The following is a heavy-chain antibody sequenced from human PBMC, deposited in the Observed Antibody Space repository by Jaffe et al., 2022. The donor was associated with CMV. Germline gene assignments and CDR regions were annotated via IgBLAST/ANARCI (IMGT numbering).Heavy chain of an antibody. CDR3: ARTSLTIFGVVTLGVHDAFDI. J-gene: IGHJ3*02. D-gene: IGHD3-3*01. CDR1: GFSLSTSGMC. CDR2: IDWDDDK. Sequence: QVTLRESGPALVKPTQTLTLTCTFSGFSLSTSGMCVSWIRQPPGKALEWLALIDWDDDKYYSTSLKTRLTISKDTSKNQVVLTMTNMDPVDTATYYCARTSLTIFGVVTLGVHDAFDIWGQGTMVTVSS. V-gene: IGHV2-70*01.